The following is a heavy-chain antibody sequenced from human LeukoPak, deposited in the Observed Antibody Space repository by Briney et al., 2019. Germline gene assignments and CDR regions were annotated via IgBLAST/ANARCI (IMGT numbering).Heavy chain of an antibody. J-gene: IGHJ5*02. CDR3: ARGPQGNYYGRNWFDP. Sequence: ASVEVSCKASGGTFSSYAISWVRQAPGQGLEWMGGIIPIFGTANYAQKFQGRVTITADESTSTAYMELSSLRSEDTAVYYCARGPQGNYYGRNWFDPWGQGTLVTASS. CDR2: IIPIFGTA. CDR1: GGTFSSYA. D-gene: IGHD3-10*01. V-gene: IGHV1-69*13.